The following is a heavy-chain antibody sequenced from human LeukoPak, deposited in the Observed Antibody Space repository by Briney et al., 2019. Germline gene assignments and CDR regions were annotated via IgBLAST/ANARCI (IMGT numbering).Heavy chain of an antibody. CDR3: ARDRYSGSSAYYFDY. V-gene: IGHV4-59*01. CDR2: IYYSGST. CDR1: GGSISSYY. J-gene: IGHJ4*02. Sequence: PSETLSLTCTVSGGSISSYYWSWIRQPPGKGLEWIGYIYYSGSTNYNPSLKSRVTISVDTSKNQFSLKLSSVTAADTAVYYCARDRYSGSSAYYFDYWGQGTLVTVSS. D-gene: IGHD1-26*01.